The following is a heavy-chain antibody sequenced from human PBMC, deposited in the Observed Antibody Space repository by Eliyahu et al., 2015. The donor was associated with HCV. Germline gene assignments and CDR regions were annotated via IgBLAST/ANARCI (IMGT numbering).Heavy chain of an antibody. Sequence: QVQLQESGPGLVKPSQTLSLTCTVSGGSISSGGYYWSWIRQHPGKGLEWIGYIYYSGSTYYNPSLKSRVTISVDTSKNQFSLKLSSVTAADTAVYYCARQTYYDFWSGYQPDAFEIWGQGTMVTVSS. D-gene: IGHD3-3*01. CDR2: IYYSGST. CDR3: ARQTYYDFWSGYQPDAFEI. J-gene: IGHJ3*02. V-gene: IGHV4-31*03. CDR1: GGSISSGGYY.